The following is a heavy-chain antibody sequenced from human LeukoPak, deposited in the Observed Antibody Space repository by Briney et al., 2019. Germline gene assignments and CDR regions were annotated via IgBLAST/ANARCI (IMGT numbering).Heavy chain of an antibody. CDR2: INHSGST. CDR1: GGSINNYY. J-gene: IGHJ4*02. Sequence: SETLSLTCTVSGGSINNYYWSWIRQPPGKGLEWIGEINHSGSTNYNPSLKSRVTISVDTSKNQFSLKLSSVTAADTAVYYCARGSPPYYYDSSGYPYWGQGTLVTVSS. CDR3: ARGSPPYYYDSSGYPY. D-gene: IGHD3-22*01. V-gene: IGHV4-34*01.